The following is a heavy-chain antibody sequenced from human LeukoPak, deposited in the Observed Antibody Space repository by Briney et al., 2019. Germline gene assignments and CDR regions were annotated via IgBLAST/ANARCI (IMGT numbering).Heavy chain of an antibody. V-gene: IGHV1-69*05. CDR2: TIPIFGTT. D-gene: IGHD2-8*01. CDR1: GGTLKNYA. CDR3: AGDLVQATNGFAY. Sequence: SVRVSCKASGGTLKNYAITWVRQAPGQGLEWMGGTIPIFGTTNYAQKFQGRVTITTDESTSTAYMELSSLRTEDTAVYYCAGDLVQATNGFAYWGQGTLVTVFS. J-gene: IGHJ4*02.